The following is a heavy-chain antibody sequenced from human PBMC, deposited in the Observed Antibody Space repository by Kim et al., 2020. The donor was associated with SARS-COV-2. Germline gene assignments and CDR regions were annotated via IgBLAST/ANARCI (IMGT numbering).Heavy chain of an antibody. V-gene: IGHV3-74*03. Sequence: GGSLRLSCAASGFTFSNYFMHWVRQTPGKGLVWVSLIHCDGSITEYADSVKGRFTISRDNAKNTLYLQMNSLRPEDTAVYYCARAGDYAFEGYDRFFYHWGQGALVTVSS. J-gene: IGHJ5*02. D-gene: IGHD2-21*02. CDR1: GFTFSNYF. CDR3: ARAGDYAFEGYDRFFYH. CDR2: IHCDGSIT.